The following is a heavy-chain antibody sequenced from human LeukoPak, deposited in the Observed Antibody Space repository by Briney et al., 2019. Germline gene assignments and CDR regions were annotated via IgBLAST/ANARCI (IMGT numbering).Heavy chain of an antibody. CDR2: IYTSGST. J-gene: IGHJ3*02. CDR1: GGSISSYY. CDR3: ASIVVVTAADPSDAFDI. Sequence: SETLSLTCTVSGGSISSYYWSWIRQPAGKGPEWIGRIYTSGSTNYNPSLKSRVTMSVDTSKNQFSLKLSSVTAADTAVYYCASIVVVTAADPSDAFDIWGQGTMVTVSS. V-gene: IGHV4-4*07. D-gene: IGHD2-21*02.